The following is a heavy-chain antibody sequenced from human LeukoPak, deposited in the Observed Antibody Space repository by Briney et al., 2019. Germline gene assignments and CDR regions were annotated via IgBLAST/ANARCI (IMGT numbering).Heavy chain of an antibody. D-gene: IGHD1-1*01. CDR3: ARGTGVKLERTFHYYDMDV. V-gene: IGHV4-61*02. CDR1: VDSSNCSNDL. Sequence: LSLPYTFSVDSSNCSNDLWRSSRQPAGKGLQCIGRLYTSGSTNYNPALKSRVTTSVATSMNRISLKLTSVTAADTAVYYCARGTGVKLERTFHYYDMDVWGKGTTVTISS. CDR2: LYTSGST. J-gene: IGHJ6*03.